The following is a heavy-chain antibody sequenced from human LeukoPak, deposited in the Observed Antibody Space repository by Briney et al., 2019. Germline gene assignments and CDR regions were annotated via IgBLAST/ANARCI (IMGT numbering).Heavy chain of an antibody. V-gene: IGHV3-7*01. CDR2: IKQDGSET. CDR1: GFTFSSYW. J-gene: IGHJ4*02. CDR3: ARDCSATRCHNY. Sequence: PGGSPKLSCAASGFTFSSYWMSWVRQAPGKGLEWVANIKQDGSETYYLDSVKGRFTISRDNAKNSLYLQMNSLRAEDTALYYCARDCSATRCHNYWGQGTLVTVSS. D-gene: IGHD2-2*01.